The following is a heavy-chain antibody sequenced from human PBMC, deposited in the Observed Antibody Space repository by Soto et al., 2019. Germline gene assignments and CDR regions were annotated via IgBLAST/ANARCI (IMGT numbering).Heavy chain of an antibody. J-gene: IGHJ4*02. CDR2: INHIESA. Sequence: SETLSLTCAVSGGSFSGYSWTWIRQPPGKGLEWIGEINHIESANYNSSLKSRVTISVDTSKNQFSLKLSSVTAADTAVYYCAGHYDYVWGSYRPQAGGDYWGQGTLVTVSS. CDR3: AGHYDYVWGSYRPQAGGDY. V-gene: IGHV4-34*01. CDR1: GGSFSGYS. D-gene: IGHD3-16*02.